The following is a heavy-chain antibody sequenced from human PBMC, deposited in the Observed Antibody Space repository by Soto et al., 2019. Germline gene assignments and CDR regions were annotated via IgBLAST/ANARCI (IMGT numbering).Heavy chain of an antibody. CDR2: IYASGST. D-gene: IGHD3-16*01. J-gene: IGHJ4*02. CDR1: GGPIRGYY. Sequence: SETLSLTCTVSGGPIRGYYWSWIRQPAGKGLEWIGRIYASGSTNYNPSLKSRVTMSLDTSKNQFSLKLSSMTAADTAVYYCASLKFTYFDCWGQGTLVTVSS. V-gene: IGHV4-4*07. CDR3: ASLKFTYFDC.